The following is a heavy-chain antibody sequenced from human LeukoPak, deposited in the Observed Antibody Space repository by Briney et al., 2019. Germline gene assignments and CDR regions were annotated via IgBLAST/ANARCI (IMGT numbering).Heavy chain of an antibody. V-gene: IGHV4-34*01. CDR3: ARGKSQTVAGN. D-gene: IGHD6-19*01. J-gene: IGHJ4*02. Sequence: SETLSLTCAVYGGSFSGYYWNWIRQSPGKGLEWIGEITHSGSTNYNPSLRSRVTISVDTSKNQLPLKLSSVTAADTAVYYCARGKSQTVAGNWGQGTLVTVSS. CDR2: ITHSGST. CDR1: GGSFSGYY.